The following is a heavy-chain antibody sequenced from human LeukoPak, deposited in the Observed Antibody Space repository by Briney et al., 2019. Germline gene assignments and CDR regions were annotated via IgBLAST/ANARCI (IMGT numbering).Heavy chain of an antibody. D-gene: IGHD4-17*01. CDR3: ARALTVTTVTVWGY. J-gene: IGHJ4*02. Sequence: GAPVKVSCKASGYTFTSYYMHWVRQAPGQGLEWMGIINPSGGSTSYAQKFQGGVTMTRDTSTSTVYKELSSLRSEDTAVYHCARALTVTTVTVWGYWGQGTLVTVSS. CDR2: INPSGGST. V-gene: IGHV1-46*01. CDR1: GYTFTSYY.